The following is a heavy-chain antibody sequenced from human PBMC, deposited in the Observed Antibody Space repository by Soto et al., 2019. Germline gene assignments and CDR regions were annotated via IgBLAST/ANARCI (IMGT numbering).Heavy chain of an antibody. CDR3: AADRAWSLHYYYYGMDV. V-gene: IGHV1-46*01. J-gene: IGHJ6*02. D-gene: IGHD2-8*02. CDR2: INPSGGST. CDR1: GYTFTSYY. Sequence: GASVKVSCKASGYTFTSYYMHWVRQAPGQGLEWMGIINPSGGSTSYAQKFQGRVTMTRDTSTSTAYMELSSLRSEDTAVYYCAADRAWSLHYYYYGMDVWGQGTTVTVSS.